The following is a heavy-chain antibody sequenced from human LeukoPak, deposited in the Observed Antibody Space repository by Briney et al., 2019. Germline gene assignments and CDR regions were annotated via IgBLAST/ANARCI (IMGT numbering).Heavy chain of an antibody. J-gene: IGHJ5*02. CDR3: AKGSNYYGSGSYDWFDP. CDR2: ISYDGSNK. D-gene: IGHD3-10*01. Sequence: PGGSLRLSCAASGFTFSSYGMHWVRQAPGKGLEWVAVISYDGSNKYYADSVKGRFTISRDNSKNTLHLQMNSLRAEDTAVYYCAKGSNYYGSGSYDWFDPWGQGTLVTVSS. V-gene: IGHV3-30*18. CDR1: GFTFSSYG.